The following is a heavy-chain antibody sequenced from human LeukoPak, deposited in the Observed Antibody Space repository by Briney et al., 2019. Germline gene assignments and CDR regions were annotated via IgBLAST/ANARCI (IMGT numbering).Heavy chain of an antibody. CDR3: ATASSGLFY. Sequence: GKSLRLSCAASGLTFSNAWMSWVRQAPGEGLEWVGRIKRKTDGETTEYVAPVKGRFTISRDDSKNTLYLQMNSLKTEDTGVYYCATASSGLFYWGQGTLVTVSS. V-gene: IGHV3-15*01. J-gene: IGHJ4*02. CDR2: IKRKTDGETT. CDR1: GLTFSNAW. D-gene: IGHD3-16*01.